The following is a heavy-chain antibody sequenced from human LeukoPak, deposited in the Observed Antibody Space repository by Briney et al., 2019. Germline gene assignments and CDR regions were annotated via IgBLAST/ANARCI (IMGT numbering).Heavy chain of an antibody. J-gene: IGHJ4*02. CDR3: ARLWFGDV. Sequence: PLETLSLSCTVSGGSISSYYWCWIRQPPGKGLEWIGYIYYSGSTNYNPSLKSRVTISVDTSKNQFSLKLSSVTAADTAVYYCARLWFGDVWGQGTLVTVSS. CDR2: IYYSGST. CDR1: GGSISSYY. D-gene: IGHD3-10*01. V-gene: IGHV4-59*01.